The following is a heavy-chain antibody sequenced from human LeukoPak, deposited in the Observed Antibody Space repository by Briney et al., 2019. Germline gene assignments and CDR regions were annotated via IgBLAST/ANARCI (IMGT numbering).Heavy chain of an antibody. CDR2: IYYSGST. V-gene: IGHV4-39*07. J-gene: IGHJ4*02. CDR1: GGSISSSSYY. D-gene: IGHD3-9*01. CDR3: ARDSGAIVLRYFDWSIKPNYFDY. Sequence: SETLSLTCTVSGGSISSSSYYWGWIRQPPGKGLEWIGSIYYSGSTYYNPSLKSRVTISVDTSKNQFSLKLSSVTAADTAVYYCARDSGAIVLRYFDWSIKPNYFDYWGQGTLVTVSS.